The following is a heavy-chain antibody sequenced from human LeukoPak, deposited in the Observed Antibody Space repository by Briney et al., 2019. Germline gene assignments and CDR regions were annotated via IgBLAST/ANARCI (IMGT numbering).Heavy chain of an antibody. CDR3: ARDPYDAGWFDP. Sequence: PSETLSLTCAVYGGSFSGYYWSWIRQPPGKGLEWIGEINHSGSTNYNPSLKSRVTISVDTSKNQFSLKLSSVTAADTAVYYCARDPYDAGWFDPWGQGTLVTVSS. V-gene: IGHV4-34*01. D-gene: IGHD2-8*01. CDR1: GGSFSGYY. J-gene: IGHJ5*02. CDR2: INHSGST.